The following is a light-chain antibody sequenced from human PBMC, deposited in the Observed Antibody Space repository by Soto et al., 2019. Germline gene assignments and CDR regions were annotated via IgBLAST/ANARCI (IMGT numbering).Light chain of an antibody. CDR2: EVN. CDR3: CSYAGSPTPWV. V-gene: IGLV2-23*02. J-gene: IGLJ3*02. Sequence: QSALTQPASVSGSPGQSITISCTGTSSDVGTYNFVSWYQQHTGKAPKLMIYEVNKRPSGVSNRFFGSKSGNTASLTISGLQAEDEADYYCCSYAGSPTPWVFGGGTTLTVL. CDR1: SSDVGTYNF.